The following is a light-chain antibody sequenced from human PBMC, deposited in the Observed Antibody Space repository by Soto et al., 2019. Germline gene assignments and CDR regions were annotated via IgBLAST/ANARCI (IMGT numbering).Light chain of an antibody. J-gene: IGKJ2*01. CDR1: QPVSSH. V-gene: IGKV3-15*01. CDR3: QQYNRWPFP. Sequence: EIVMTQSPATLSVSPGEGATLSCRANQPVSSHLAWYQHKPGQAPRLLIHAASTRAPGVPVRFSGSGSGTEFALTIRSLQSEDFAVYYCQQYNRWPFPFGQGTKLEIK. CDR2: AAS.